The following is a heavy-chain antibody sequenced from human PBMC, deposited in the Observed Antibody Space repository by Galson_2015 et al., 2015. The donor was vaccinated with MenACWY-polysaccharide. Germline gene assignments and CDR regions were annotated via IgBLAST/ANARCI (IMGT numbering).Heavy chain of an antibody. CDR1: GFTFTSSA. Sequence: SLRLSCAASGFTFTSSAMSWVRQAPGKGLEWVSAIRSSGTNTYYADSVKGRFTISRDNSKNTLYLQMNSLRAEDTAVYYCAKDSTDFWSVAGRFDHWGQGTLVTVSS. CDR2: IRSSGTNT. CDR3: AKDSTDFWSVAGRFDH. J-gene: IGHJ5*02. D-gene: IGHD3-3*01. V-gene: IGHV3-23*01.